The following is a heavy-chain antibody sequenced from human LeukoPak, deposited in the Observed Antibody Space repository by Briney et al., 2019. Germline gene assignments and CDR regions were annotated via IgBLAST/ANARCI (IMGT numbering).Heavy chain of an antibody. J-gene: IGHJ6*03. CDR1: GGSFSGYY. D-gene: IGHD3-22*01. V-gene: IGHV4-34*01. CDR2: INHSGST. CDR3: ARIYYDSSGYYQYYYYYYMDV. Sequence: SETLSLTCGVYGGSFSGYYWSWIRQPPGKGLEWIGEINHSGSTNYNPSLKSRVTISVDTSKNQFSLKLSSVTAADTAVYYCARIYYDSSGYYQYYYYYYMDVWGKGTTVTVSS.